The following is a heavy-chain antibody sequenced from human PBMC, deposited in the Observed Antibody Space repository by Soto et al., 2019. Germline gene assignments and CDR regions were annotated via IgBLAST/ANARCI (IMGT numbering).Heavy chain of an antibody. Sequence: SETLSVTCAVYGGSFSGYYWTWIRQPPGKGLEWIGQINHSGSTNYNPSPRSRVTISVDTSKNQFSLKLSSVTAADTAVYYCARGISMLGGGQTDAPGQYYFDAWGLGALVTVS. V-gene: IGHV4-34*01. J-gene: IGHJ4*02. CDR2: INHSGST. D-gene: IGHD2-8*01. CDR1: GGSFSGYY. CDR3: ARGISMLGGGQTDAPGQYYFDA.